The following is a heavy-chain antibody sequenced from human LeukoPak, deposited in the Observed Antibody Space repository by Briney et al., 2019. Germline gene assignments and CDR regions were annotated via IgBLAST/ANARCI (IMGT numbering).Heavy chain of an antibody. D-gene: IGHD6-13*01. Sequence: GGSLRLSCAASGFTFSSYEMNWVRQAPGKGLEWVSGINWNGGSTGYADSVKGRFTISRDNSRNTLYPQVNSLRAEDTAVYYCARDRYSSMWSVFEYWGQGALVTVSS. CDR1: GFTFSSYE. V-gene: IGHV3-20*04. CDR2: INWNGGST. CDR3: ARDRYSSMWSVFEY. J-gene: IGHJ4*02.